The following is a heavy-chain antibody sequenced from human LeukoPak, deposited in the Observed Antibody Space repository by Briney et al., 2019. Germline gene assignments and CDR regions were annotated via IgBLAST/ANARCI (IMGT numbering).Heavy chain of an antibody. CDR2: ITDSAGNT. J-gene: IGHJ3*02. D-gene: IGHD3-16*01. V-gene: IGHV3-23*01. CDR1: GFTFSSCG. Sequence: GGSLRLSCAASGFTFSSCGMTWVRQAPGKGPEWVSAITDSAGNTYYTDSVKGRFTISRDNSKNTLYLQMNNLRAEDTAVYYCARIVWSDAFDIWGQGTMVTVSS. CDR3: ARIVWSDAFDI.